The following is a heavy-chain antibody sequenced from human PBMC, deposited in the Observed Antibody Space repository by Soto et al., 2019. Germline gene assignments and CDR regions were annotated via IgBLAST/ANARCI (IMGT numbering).Heavy chain of an antibody. CDR3: ARHRGTYYYGSGSYYTFDY. V-gene: IGHV4-61*08. CDR1: GGSISSGDYY. CDR2: IYYSGST. D-gene: IGHD3-10*01. Sequence: PSETLSLACTVSGGSISSGDYYWSWIRQPPGKGLEWIGYIYYSGSTNYNPSLKSRVTISVDTSKNQFSLKLSSVTAADTAVYYCARHRGTYYYGSGSYYTFDYWGQGTLVTVSS. J-gene: IGHJ4*02.